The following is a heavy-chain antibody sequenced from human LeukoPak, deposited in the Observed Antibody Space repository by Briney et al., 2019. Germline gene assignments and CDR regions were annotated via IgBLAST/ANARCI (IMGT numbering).Heavy chain of an antibody. CDR1: GYTFTSYY. Sequence: ASVKVSCKASGYTFTSYYMHWVRQAPGQGLEWMGIINPNSGGTNYAQKFQGRVTMTRDTSISTAYMELSRLRSDDTAVYYCARDITMVRGARGNWFDPWGQGTLVTVSS. CDR2: INPNSGGT. V-gene: IGHV1-2*02. J-gene: IGHJ5*02. D-gene: IGHD3-10*01. CDR3: ARDITMVRGARGNWFDP.